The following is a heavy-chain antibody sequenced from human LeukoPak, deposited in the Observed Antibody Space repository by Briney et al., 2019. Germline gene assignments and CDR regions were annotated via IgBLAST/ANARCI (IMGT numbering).Heavy chain of an antibody. V-gene: IGHV4-4*02. Sequence: SGTLSLTCAVSGGSISISNWWSWVRQPPGKGLEWIGEIYHSGSTNYNPSLKSRVTISVDKSKNQFSLKLSSVTAADTAVYYCARDSRSWSTRAFDYWGRGTLVTVSS. J-gene: IGHJ4*02. CDR1: GGSISISNW. D-gene: IGHD6-13*01. CDR2: IYHSGST. CDR3: ARDSRSWSTRAFDY.